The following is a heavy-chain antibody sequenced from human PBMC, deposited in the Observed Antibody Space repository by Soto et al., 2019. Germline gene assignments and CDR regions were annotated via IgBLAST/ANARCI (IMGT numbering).Heavy chain of an antibody. CDR2: INPNSGGT. Sequence: ASVKVSCKASGYTFTGYYMHWVRQAPGQGLEWMGWINPNSGGTNYAQKFQGWVTMTRDTSISTAYMELSRLRSDDTAVYYCARDLLKGLYYGMDVWGQGTTVTVSS. D-gene: IGHD3-10*01. CDR1: GYTFTGYY. CDR3: ARDLLKGLYYGMDV. J-gene: IGHJ6*02. V-gene: IGHV1-2*04.